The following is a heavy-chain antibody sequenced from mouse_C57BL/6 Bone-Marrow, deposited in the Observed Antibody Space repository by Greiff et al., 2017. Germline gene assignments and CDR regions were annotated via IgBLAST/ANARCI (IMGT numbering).Heavy chain of an antibody. V-gene: IGHV5-4*01. D-gene: IGHD1-1*01. Sequence: EVQRVESGGGLVKPGGSLKLSCAASGFTFSSYAMSWVRQTPEKRLEWVATISDGGSYTYYPDNVKGRFTISRDHAKNNLYLQMSHLTSEDTAMYYCARDAYYYSSSLYFDYWGKGTTLTVSS. CDR1: GFTFSSYA. CDR3: ARDAYYYSSSLYFDY. J-gene: IGHJ2*01. CDR2: ISDGGSYT.